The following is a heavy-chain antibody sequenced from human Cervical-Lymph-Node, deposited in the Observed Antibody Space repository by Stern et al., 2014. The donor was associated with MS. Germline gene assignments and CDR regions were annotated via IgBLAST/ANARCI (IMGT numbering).Heavy chain of an antibody. CDR3: ARTTYYDFWSGYGMDV. J-gene: IGHJ6*02. CDR1: GFTVSSNY. CDR2: IYSGGTT. D-gene: IGHD3-3*01. V-gene: IGHV3-53*01. Sequence: EVQLVQSGGGLIQPGGSLRLSCAASGFTVSSNYMSWVRQAPGKGLEWGSVIYSGGTTYYADSVKGRFTISRDNSKNTLYLQMNSLRAEDTAVYYCARTTYYDFWSGYGMDVGGQGTTVTGSS.